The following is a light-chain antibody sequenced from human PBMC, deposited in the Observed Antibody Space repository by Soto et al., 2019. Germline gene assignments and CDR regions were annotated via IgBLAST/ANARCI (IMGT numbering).Light chain of an antibody. J-gene: IGKJ1*01. CDR1: PSVTSSY. V-gene: IGKV3-20*01. CDR3: QHYGSSPRS. Sequence: EIVLTQSPGTLSLSPGERATLSCRASPSVTSSYLAWYQQKPGRAPRLLIYGASTRITGIPDRFSGSGSGTDFTLTISRLEPEDSAVYYCQHYGSSPRSFGRGTKVEIK. CDR2: GAS.